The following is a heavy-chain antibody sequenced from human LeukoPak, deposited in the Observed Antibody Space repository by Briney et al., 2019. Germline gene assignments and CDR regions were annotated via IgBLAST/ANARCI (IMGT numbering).Heavy chain of an antibody. Sequence: GGSLRLCCAASGFTFSSYSMNWGRQAPGKGLEWVSSISSSSSYIYYADSVKGRFTISRDNAKNSLYLQMNSLRAEDTAVYYCARDYCGGDCYPDYWGQGTLVTVSS. D-gene: IGHD2-21*02. CDR2: ISSSSSYI. V-gene: IGHV3-21*01. CDR3: ARDYCGGDCYPDY. CDR1: GFTFSSYS. J-gene: IGHJ4*02.